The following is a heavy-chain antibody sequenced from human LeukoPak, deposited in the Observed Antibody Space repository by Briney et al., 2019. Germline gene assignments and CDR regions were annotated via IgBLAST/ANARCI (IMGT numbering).Heavy chain of an antibody. V-gene: IGHV4-34*01. J-gene: IGHJ6*03. Sequence: SETLSLTCTVSGGSISSYYWSWIRQPPGKGLEWIGEINHSGSTNYNPSLKSRVTISVDTSKNQFSLKLSSVTAADTAVYYCARGPKRYYMDVWGKGTTVTVSS. CDR2: INHSGST. CDR1: GGSISSYY. CDR3: ARGPKRYYMDV.